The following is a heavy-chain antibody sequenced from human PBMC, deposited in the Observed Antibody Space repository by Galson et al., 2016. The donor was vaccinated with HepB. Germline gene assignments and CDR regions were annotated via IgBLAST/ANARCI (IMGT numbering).Heavy chain of an antibody. CDR1: GFTFSRYW. CDR2: IKEDASQR. J-gene: IGHJ6*03. Sequence: SLRLSCAASGFTFSRYWMVWVRQAPGKGLEWVANIKEDASQRYYVGSVEGRFTISRDNAKNPLYLQMNSLRAEDTAIYYCARGSGSGSSRFRFYFYMDMWGKGTTVTVSS. CDR3: ARGSGSGSSRFRFYFYMDM. V-gene: IGHV3-7*02. D-gene: IGHD3-10*01.